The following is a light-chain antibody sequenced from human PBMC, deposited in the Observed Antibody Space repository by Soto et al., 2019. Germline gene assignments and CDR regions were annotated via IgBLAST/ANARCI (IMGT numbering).Light chain of an antibody. CDR2: TVS. V-gene: IGKV2-40*01. CDR3: MQRLHFPWT. Sequence: DIVMTQTPLSLPVRPGEPASISCRSSQSLFDADYGNTYLDWYLQWPGQSPQLLIYTVSSRASGVPDRFSGSGSGTNFTLKISEVEAEDAGVYYCMQRLHFPWTFGQGTKVEIK. J-gene: IGKJ1*01. CDR1: QSLFDADYGNTY.